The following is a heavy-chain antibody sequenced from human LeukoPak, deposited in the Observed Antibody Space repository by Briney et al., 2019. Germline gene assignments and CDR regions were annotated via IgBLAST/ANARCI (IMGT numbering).Heavy chain of an antibody. V-gene: IGHV4-30-2*01. CDR3: ARLVAATGNFDY. J-gene: IGHJ4*02. CDR2: IYHSGST. CDR1: GCTISSGGYS. D-gene: IGHD6-13*01. Sequence: PSQTLSLTCAVSGCTISSGGYSWSWIPQPPGMGLEWFMYIYHSGSTYYNPSLKSRVTISVDRSKNQFSLRLSSVTAADTAVYYCARLVAATGNFDYWGQGTLVTVSS.